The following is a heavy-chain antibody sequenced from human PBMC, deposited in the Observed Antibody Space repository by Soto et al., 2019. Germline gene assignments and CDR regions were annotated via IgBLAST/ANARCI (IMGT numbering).Heavy chain of an antibody. CDR2: INSDGSTT. V-gene: IGHV3-74*01. CDR3: VRDTSYSTDY. Sequence: GGSLRLSCAASGFTFSTRWMHWVRQAPGKGLVWVSYINSDGSTTTYADSVKGRFTISRDNAKNTLYLQMNSLRVDDTAVYYCVRDTSYSTDYWGQGTLVTVSS. J-gene: IGHJ4*02. CDR1: GFTFSTRW. D-gene: IGHD2-2*01.